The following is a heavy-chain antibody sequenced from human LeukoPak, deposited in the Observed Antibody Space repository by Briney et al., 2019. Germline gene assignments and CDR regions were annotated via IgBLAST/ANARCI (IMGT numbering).Heavy chain of an antibody. Sequence: SETLSLTCTVSGYSISSGYYWGWIRQPPGKGLEWIGSIYHSGSTYYNPSLKSRVTISVDTSKNQFSLKLSSVTAADTAVYYCARDKSGLRRDAFDIWGQGTMVTVSS. CDR2: IYHSGST. J-gene: IGHJ3*02. CDR3: ARDKSGLRRDAFDI. V-gene: IGHV4-38-2*02. D-gene: IGHD5-12*01. CDR1: GYSISSGYY.